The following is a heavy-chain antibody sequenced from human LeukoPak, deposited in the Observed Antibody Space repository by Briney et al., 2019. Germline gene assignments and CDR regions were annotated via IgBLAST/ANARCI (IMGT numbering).Heavy chain of an antibody. V-gene: IGHV4-39*01. CDR1: GGSISSSIYY. CDR2: MYYSGNT. D-gene: IGHD6-13*01. CDR3: ATRQVSAAGVGWFDP. J-gene: IGHJ5*02. Sequence: PSETLSLTCTVSGGSISSSIYYWGWIRQPPGKGLEWIGSMYYSGNTYYNPSLKSRVTISVDTSKNQFSLNLSSVTAADTAVYYCATRQVSAAGVGWFDPWGQGTLVIVSS.